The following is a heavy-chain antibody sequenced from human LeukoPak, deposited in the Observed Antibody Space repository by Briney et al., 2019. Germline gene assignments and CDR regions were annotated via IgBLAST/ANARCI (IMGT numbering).Heavy chain of an antibody. CDR3: AKVSSGTYSPFDY. J-gene: IGHJ4*02. V-gene: IGHV3-30*02. CDR1: GFTFSSYG. CDR2: IRYDGSNK. D-gene: IGHD1-26*01. Sequence: PGGSLRLSCAASGFTFSSYGMHWVRQAPGKGLEWVAFIRYDGSNKYYADSVKGRFTISRDNSKSTLYLQMNSLRAEDTAVYYCAKVSSGTYSPFDYWGQGTLVTVSS.